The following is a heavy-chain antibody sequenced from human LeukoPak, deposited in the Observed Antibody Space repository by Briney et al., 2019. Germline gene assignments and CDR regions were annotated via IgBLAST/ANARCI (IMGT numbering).Heavy chain of an antibody. D-gene: IGHD5-24*01. CDR1: GGSVSDYY. J-gene: IGHJ4*02. V-gene: IGHV4-39*01. Sequence: KPSETLSLTCTISGGSVSDYYWGWIRQPPGKGLEWIGSIYYSGSTYYNPSLKSRVTISVDTSKNQFSLKLSSVTAADTAVYYCARLRRDGYNYPPYFDYWGQGTLVTVSS. CDR2: IYYSGST. CDR3: ARLRRDGYNYPPYFDY.